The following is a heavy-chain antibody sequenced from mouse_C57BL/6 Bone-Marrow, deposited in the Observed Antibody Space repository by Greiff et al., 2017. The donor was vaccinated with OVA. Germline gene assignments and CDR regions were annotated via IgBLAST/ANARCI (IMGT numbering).Heavy chain of an antibody. CDR2: IYPRSGNT. CDR3: ADGSSPYYYAMDY. D-gene: IGHD1-1*01. V-gene: IGHV1-81*01. J-gene: IGHJ4*01. CDR1: GYTFTSYG. Sequence: QVQLQQSGAELARPGASVKLSCKASGYTFTSYGISWVKQRTGQGLEWIGEIYPRSGNTYYNEKFKGKATLTADNSSSTAYMELRSLTSEDSAVYFCADGSSPYYYAMDYGGQGTSVTVSS.